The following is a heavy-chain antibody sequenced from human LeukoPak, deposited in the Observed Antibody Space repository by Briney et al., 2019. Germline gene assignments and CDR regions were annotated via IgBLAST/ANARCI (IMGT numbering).Heavy chain of an antibody. Sequence: ASVKVSCKVSAYTLTALCMKWVRQAPGIGRGSMGAFDTEDGETIYAQKFQGRVTMTEDTSTDTAYMELSSLRSEDTAVYYCTKNVDTAMATEAYYYYYGMDVWGQGTTVTVSS. CDR2: FDTEDGET. V-gene: IGHV1-24*01. J-gene: IGHJ6*02. CDR1: AYTLTALC. CDR3: TKNVDTAMATEAYYYYYGMDV. D-gene: IGHD5-18*01.